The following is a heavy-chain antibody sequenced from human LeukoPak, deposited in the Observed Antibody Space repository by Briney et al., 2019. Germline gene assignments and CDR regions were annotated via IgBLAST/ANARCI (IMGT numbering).Heavy chain of an antibody. CDR1: RFAFSQAW. V-gene: IGHV3-15*01. D-gene: IGHD1-26*01. Sequence: AGGSPRLFCVASRFAFSQAWMSWVRQAPGKGLEWVGRIKSESDGGTTDYAAPVKGRFTISRDDSKNTLFLQMNSLQTEDTAVYYCTTSGWFDHWGQGTLVTVSS. J-gene: IGHJ5*02. CDR2: IKSESDGGTT. CDR3: TTSGWFDH.